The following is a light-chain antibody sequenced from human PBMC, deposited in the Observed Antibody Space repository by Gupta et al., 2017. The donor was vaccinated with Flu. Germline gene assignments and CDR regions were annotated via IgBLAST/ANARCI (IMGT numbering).Light chain of an antibody. CDR3: LQHNAYPPT. CDR2: STS. J-gene: IGKJ1*01. V-gene: IGKV1-17*01. Sequence: DIQMPQSPSSLSASVGDRVTITWRASQGIGNSLSWYQHKPGKPPKSLIYSTSNLQSGVSSRFSGSGSGTDFTLAINSLQPEDSATYFCLQHNAYPPTFGQGTKVEI. CDR1: QGIGNS.